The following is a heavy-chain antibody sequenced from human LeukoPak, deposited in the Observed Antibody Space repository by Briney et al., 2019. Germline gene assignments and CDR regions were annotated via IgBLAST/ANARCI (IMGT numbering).Heavy chain of an antibody. V-gene: IGHV3-74*01. D-gene: IGHD5/OR15-5a*01. Sequence: GGSLRLSCAASGFAFSHHWMHWVRQAPGKGLVWVSHINSDGSTTTYADSVKGRLTISRDNAKNTLYLQMNSLRAEDTAVYYCARGGLSTGLDYWGQETLVTVSS. CDR3: ARGGLSTGLDY. CDR1: GFAFSHHW. J-gene: IGHJ4*02. CDR2: INSDGSTT.